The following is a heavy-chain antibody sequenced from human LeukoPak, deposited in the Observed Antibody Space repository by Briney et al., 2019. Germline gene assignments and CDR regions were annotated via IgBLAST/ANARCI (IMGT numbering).Heavy chain of an antibody. J-gene: IGHJ4*02. CDR1: GGTFRDYP. D-gene: IGHD3-16*02. Sequence: SVKVSCKASGGTFRDYPLSWVRQAPGQGLEWMGGIIPMFGTAKYAQNFEGRVKITADESASTAYMELSSLRSEDTAVYYCARASDYVWGSYPTDYWGQGTLVTVSS. CDR2: IIPMFGTA. CDR3: ARASDYVWGSYPTDY. V-gene: IGHV1-69*13.